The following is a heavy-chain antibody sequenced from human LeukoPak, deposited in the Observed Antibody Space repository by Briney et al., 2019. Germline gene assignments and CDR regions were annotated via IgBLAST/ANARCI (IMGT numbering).Heavy chain of an antibody. CDR2: IRTRGST. CDR3: ARRGDFWSGYYDY. CDR1: GGSISSYY. Sequence: SETLSLTCTVSGGSISSYYWSWIRQPPGKGLEWIGYIRTRGSTNYNPSVRSRVTISVDTSKNQFSLKLSSVTAADTAVYYCARRGDFWSGYYDYWGQGTLVTGSS. D-gene: IGHD3-3*01. J-gene: IGHJ4*02. V-gene: IGHV4-4*09.